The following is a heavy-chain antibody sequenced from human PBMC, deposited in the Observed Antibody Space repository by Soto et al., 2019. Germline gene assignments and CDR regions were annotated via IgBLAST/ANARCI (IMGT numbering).Heavy chain of an antibody. J-gene: IGHJ4*02. Sequence: GGSLRLSCAVSGFTFRSQTMNWVRQPPGKGLEWISSISDSGSRMHYADAVRGRFTISRDNAENSLYLQMSSLRVEDTALYYCVRGDSRDYWGQGTLVTVSS. CDR2: ISDSGSRM. V-gene: IGHV3-21*01. CDR1: GFTFRSQT. CDR3: VRGDSRDY.